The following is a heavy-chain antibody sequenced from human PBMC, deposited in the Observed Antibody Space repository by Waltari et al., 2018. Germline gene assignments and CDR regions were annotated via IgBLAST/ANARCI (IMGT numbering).Heavy chain of an antibody. V-gene: IGHV3-30-3*01. D-gene: IGHD3-16*01. Sequence: QVQLVESGGGVVQPGRSLRLSCAASGFTFSSYAMHWVRQAPGKGLEWVAVISYDGSNKYDADSVKGRFTISRDNSKNTLYLQMNSLRAEDTAVYYCARDVFGWGSGPAPYWGQGTLVTVSS. CDR2: ISYDGSNK. CDR3: ARDVFGWGSGPAPY. J-gene: IGHJ4*02. CDR1: GFTFSSYA.